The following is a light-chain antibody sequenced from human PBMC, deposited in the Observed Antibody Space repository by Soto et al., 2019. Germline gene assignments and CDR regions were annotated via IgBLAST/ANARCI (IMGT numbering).Light chain of an antibody. Sequence: EVFLTQSPGTLSLSPGERATLSCRASQSISTYLAWYQQRPGQAPRLLIYDSSNRSTGVPARFSGSGSGTDFTLTISSLAPEDFAVYYCQQRYNWPPLTFGGGTRVEI. CDR3: QQRYNWPPLT. V-gene: IGKV3-11*01. CDR1: QSISTY. CDR2: DSS. J-gene: IGKJ4*01.